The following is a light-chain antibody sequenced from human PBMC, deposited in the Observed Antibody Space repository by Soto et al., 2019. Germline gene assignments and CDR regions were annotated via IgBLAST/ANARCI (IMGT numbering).Light chain of an antibody. Sequence: QSALTQPASVSGSPGQSITISCIGTNSDVGAYKYVSWYQQQPDKAPKLIIYEVSNRPSGVSSRFSGSKSGNTASLTISGLQAEDEGDYYCSSYTTSSTLVFGGGTKVTVL. CDR3: SSYTTSSTLV. V-gene: IGLV2-14*01. J-gene: IGLJ2*01. CDR2: EVS. CDR1: NSDVGAYKY.